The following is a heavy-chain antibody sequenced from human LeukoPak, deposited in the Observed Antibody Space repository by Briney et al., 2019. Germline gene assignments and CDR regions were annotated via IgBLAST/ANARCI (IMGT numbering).Heavy chain of an antibody. CDR3: ARDFRGYSGYEVDY. J-gene: IGHJ4*02. Sequence: PKASVKVSCKVSGYTLTELSMHWVRQAPGKGLEWMGGFDPEDGETIYAQKFQGRVTMTRDMSTSTVYMELSSLRSEDTAVYYCARDFRGYSGYEVDYWGQGTLVTVSS. CDR1: GYTLTELS. CDR2: FDPEDGET. D-gene: IGHD5-12*01. V-gene: IGHV1-24*01.